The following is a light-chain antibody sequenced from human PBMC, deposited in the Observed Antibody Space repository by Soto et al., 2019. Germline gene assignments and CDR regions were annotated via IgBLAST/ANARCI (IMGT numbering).Light chain of an antibody. CDR1: QSVSSSY. V-gene: IGKV3D-20*02. Sequence: ENVLTQSPGTLSLSPGERATLSCRASQSVSSSYLAWYQQKPGQAPRLLIYGASSRATGIPDRFSGSGSGTDFTLTISNLEPEDFAVYYCQQHSHWPPWTFGQGTKVDIK. J-gene: IGKJ1*01. CDR3: QQHSHWPPWT. CDR2: GAS.